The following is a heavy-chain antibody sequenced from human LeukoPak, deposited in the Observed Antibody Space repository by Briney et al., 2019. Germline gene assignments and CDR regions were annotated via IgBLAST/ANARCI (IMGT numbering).Heavy chain of an antibody. CDR2: IYYSGST. J-gene: IGHJ4*02. D-gene: IGHD1-26*01. CDR3: ASRSGSYYGGVDY. Sequence: PSETLSLTCTVSGGSISSSSYYWGWIRKPPGKGLEWIGSIYYSGSTYYNPSLKSRVTISVDTSKNQFSLKLSSVTAADTAVYYCASRSGSYYGGVDYWGQGTLVTVSS. V-gene: IGHV4-39*01. CDR1: GGSISSSSYY.